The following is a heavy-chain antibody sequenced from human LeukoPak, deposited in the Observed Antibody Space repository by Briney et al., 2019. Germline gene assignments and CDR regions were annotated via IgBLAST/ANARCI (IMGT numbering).Heavy chain of an antibody. J-gene: IGHJ3*02. CDR3: ARRTYYGGNLGNDAFDI. V-gene: IGHV1-2*02. CDR1: GYTFIDYD. CDR2: INPNSGGT. Sequence: ASVKVSCKASGYTFIDYDMHWVRQAPGQGLEWMGWINPNSGGTNYAQKFQGRVTMTRDTSISTAYMELSRLRSDDTAVYYCARRTYYGGNLGNDAFDIWGQGTMVTVSS. D-gene: IGHD4-23*01.